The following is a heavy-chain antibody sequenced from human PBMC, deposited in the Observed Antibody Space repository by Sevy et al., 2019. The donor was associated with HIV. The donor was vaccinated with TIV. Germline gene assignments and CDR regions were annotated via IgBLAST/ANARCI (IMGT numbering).Heavy chain of an antibody. V-gene: IGHV4-59*01. Sequence: SETLSLTCTVSGGSISSYYWSWIRQPPGKGLEWIGYIYYSGSTNYNPSLKSRVTISVVTSKNQFSLKLSSVTAADTAVYYCARDRWRGYYYGSGSYYDYYYGMDVWDQGTTVTVSS. D-gene: IGHD3-10*01. J-gene: IGHJ6*02. CDR3: ARDRWRGYYYGSGSYYDYYYGMDV. CDR1: GGSISSYY. CDR2: IYYSGST.